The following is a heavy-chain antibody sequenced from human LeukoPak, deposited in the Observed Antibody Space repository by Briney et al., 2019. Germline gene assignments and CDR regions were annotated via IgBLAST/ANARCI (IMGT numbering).Heavy chain of an antibody. CDR1: GFSLSTSGVG. J-gene: IGHJ4*02. Sequence: SGPTLVKPTQTLTLTCTFSGFSLSTSGVGVGWIRQPPGKALEWLALIYWTDDKRYSPSLKSRLNITKDTSKNQVVLTMTNMDPVDTATYYCAHVKAYYDFWSGYSGYFDYWGQGTLVTVSS. CDR3: AHVKAYYDFWSGYSGYFDY. D-gene: IGHD3-3*01. CDR2: IYWTDDK. V-gene: IGHV2-5*01.